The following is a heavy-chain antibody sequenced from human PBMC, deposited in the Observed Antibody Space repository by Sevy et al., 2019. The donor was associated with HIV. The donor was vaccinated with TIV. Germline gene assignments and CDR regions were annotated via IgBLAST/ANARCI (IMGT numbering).Heavy chain of an antibody. J-gene: IGHJ4*01. Sequence: SETLSRTCTVSGGSISSSTYYWGWIRQPPGKGLEWIGSIYYSESTYYNPSLKSRVTISVDTSKNQFSLKLSSVTAADTAVYYCAGSRALKTYYVDRCGHGTLATVSS. CDR1: GGSISSSTYY. D-gene: IGHD3-3*02. V-gene: IGHV4-39*01. CDR2: IYYSEST. CDR3: AGSRALKTYYVDR.